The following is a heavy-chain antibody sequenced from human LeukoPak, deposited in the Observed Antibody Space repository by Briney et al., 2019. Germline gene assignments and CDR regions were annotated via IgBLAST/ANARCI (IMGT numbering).Heavy chain of an antibody. J-gene: IGHJ4*02. D-gene: IGHD3/OR15-3a*01. CDR3: ARHSLVFWTAFSAW. CDR2: VAPSGST. CDR1: GISITSSY. Sequence: SETLSLTCSVAGISITSSYWSWIRLPAGEGLEWMGRVAPSGSTMYNPSLNSRITMSLDTSKSHCSPTLPSVTAADTAVYFFARHSLVFWTAFSAWWSQGTLVTV. V-gene: IGHV4-4*07.